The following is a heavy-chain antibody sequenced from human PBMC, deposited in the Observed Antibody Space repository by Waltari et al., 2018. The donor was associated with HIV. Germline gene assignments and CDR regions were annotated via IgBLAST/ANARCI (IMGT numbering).Heavy chain of an antibody. D-gene: IGHD3-10*01. CDR3: ARDSPFYYGSGTYRNLDY. J-gene: IGHJ4*02. CDR2: VSAHTGET. CDR1: GYPFTNHG. Sequence: QVRLVQSGGEVKKPGASVKVSCKASGYPFTNHGLSWVRKAPGQGLEWMAWVSAHTGETNYTQTLHGRISVTTDKSTTTAYLELRGLRSDDAATYYCARDSPFYYGSGTYRNLDYWGQGTLVTVSS. V-gene: IGHV1-18*01.